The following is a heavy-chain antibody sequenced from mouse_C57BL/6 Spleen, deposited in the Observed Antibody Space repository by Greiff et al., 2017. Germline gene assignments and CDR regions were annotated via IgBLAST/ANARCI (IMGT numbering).Heavy chain of an antibody. CDR2: ISYDGSN. D-gene: IGHD2-3*01. CDR1: GYSITSGYY. J-gene: IGHJ3*01. Sequence: ESGPGLVKPSQSLSLTCSVPGYSITSGYYWNWIRQFPGNKLEWMGYISYDGSNNYNPSLKNRISITRDKSKNQFFLKLNSVTTEDTATYDCARYPLYVGDYGYACWGQGTLVTVSA. CDR3: ARYPLYVGDYGYAC. V-gene: IGHV3-6*01.